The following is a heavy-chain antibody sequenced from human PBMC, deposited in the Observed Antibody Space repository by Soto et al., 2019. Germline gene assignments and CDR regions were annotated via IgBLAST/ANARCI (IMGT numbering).Heavy chain of an antibody. CDR3: ARVEWEPPFDY. CDR2: RKQDGSEK. CDR1: GFTFSSYW. J-gene: IGHJ4*02. D-gene: IGHD1-26*01. V-gene: IGHV3-7*01. Sequence: EVQLLESGGGLVQPGGSLRLSCAASGFTFSSYWMSWFRQSPGKGLEWVSNRKQDGSEKYYEDSVKGRFTISRDNAKNSLYVQMNSLRAEDTAVYYCARVEWEPPFDYWGQGTLVTV.